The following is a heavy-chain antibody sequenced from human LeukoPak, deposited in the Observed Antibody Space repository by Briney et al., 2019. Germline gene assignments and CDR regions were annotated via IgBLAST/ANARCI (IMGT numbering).Heavy chain of an antibody. CDR3: ARDSRNNYGSGSYYYYYGMDV. CDR1: GYTFTGYY. CDR2: INPNSGGT. V-gene: IGHV1-2*02. Sequence: GASVKVSCKASGYTFTGYYMHWVRQAPGQGLEWMGWINPNSGGTNYAQKFQGRVTMTRDTSISTACMELSRLRSDDTAVYYCARDSRNNYGSGSYYYYYGMDVWGQGTTVTVSS. J-gene: IGHJ6*02. D-gene: IGHD3-10*01.